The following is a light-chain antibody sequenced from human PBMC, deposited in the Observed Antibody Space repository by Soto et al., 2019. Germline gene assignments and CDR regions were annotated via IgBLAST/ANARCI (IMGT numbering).Light chain of an antibody. CDR2: LNSDGSH. Sequence: QPVLTQSPSASASLGASVKLTCTLSSGHSSYAIAWHQQQPEKGPRYLMKLNSDGSHSKGDGIPDRFSGSSSGAERYLTLSSLQSEDEADYSCQTWGTGIQVFGTGTKLTVL. CDR1: SGHSSYA. CDR3: QTWGTGIQV. J-gene: IGLJ1*01. V-gene: IGLV4-69*01.